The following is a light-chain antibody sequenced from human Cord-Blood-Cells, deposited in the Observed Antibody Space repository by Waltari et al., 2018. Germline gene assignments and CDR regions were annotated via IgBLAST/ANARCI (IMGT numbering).Light chain of an antibody. V-gene: IGKV3-20*01. J-gene: IGKJ1*01. CDR2: GAS. CDR1: QSVSSSY. Sequence: EFVLTQSPGTLSLSPGERATLSCRASQSVSSSYLAWYQQKPGQAPRLLIYGASSRATGIPDRFSGSGSGTDFTLTISRLEPEDFAVYYCQLYGSSPTWTFGQGTKVEIK. CDR3: QLYGSSPTWT.